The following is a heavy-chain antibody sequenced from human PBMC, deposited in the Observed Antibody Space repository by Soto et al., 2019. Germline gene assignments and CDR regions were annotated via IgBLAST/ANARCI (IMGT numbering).Heavy chain of an antibody. CDR3: AGYRLGYCSGGSCYSELADAFDI. D-gene: IGHD2-15*01. CDR1: GYTFTSYA. CDR2: INAGNGNT. Sequence: QVQLVQSGAEVKKPGASVKVSCKASGYTFTSYAMHWVRQAPGQRPEWMGWINAGNGNTKYSQKFQGRVTITRDTSASTAYMELSSLRSEDTAVYYCAGYRLGYCSGGSCYSELADAFDIWGQGTMVTVSS. V-gene: IGHV1-3*01. J-gene: IGHJ3*02.